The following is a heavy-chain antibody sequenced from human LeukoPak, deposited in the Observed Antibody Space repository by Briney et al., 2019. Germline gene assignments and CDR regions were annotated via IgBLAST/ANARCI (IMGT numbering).Heavy chain of an antibody. CDR1: GGSFSGYY. CDR3: ARSAVLLPRQYYWFDP. Sequence: PSETLSLTCAVYGGSFSGYYWSWIRQPPGKGLELVGEINHSGSTNYNPSLKSRVTISVDTSKNQFSLKLSSVTAADTAVYYCARSAVLLPRQYYWFDPWGQGTLVTVSS. J-gene: IGHJ5*02. D-gene: IGHD2-15*01. CDR2: INHSGST. V-gene: IGHV4-34*01.